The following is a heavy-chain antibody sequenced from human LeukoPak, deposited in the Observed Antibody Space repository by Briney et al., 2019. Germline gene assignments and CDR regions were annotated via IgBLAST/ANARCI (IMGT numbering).Heavy chain of an antibody. CDR1: GFTFSSYW. CDR2: INSDGSST. J-gene: IGHJ4*02. D-gene: IGHD3-22*01. Sequence: GGSLRLSCAASGFTFSSYWMHWVRQAPGKGLVWVSRINSDGSSTSYADSVKGRFTISRDNAKNTLYLQMNSLRAEDTAVYYCASPNTSFYYDSSGYGYWGQGTLVTVSS. CDR3: ASPNTSFYYDSSGYGY. V-gene: IGHV3-74*01.